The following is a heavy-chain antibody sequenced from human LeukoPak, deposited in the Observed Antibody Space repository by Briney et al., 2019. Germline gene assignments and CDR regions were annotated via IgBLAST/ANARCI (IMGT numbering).Heavy chain of an antibody. V-gene: IGHV3-23*01. CDR1: GFAFSSNP. CDR3: ANPWFGELSYFDY. CDR2: ISSSGSST. J-gene: IGHJ4*02. D-gene: IGHD3-10*01. Sequence: GGSLRLSCAASGFAFSSNPMSWVRQAPGKGLDWVSVISSSGSSTYYADSVKGRFTISRDNSKNTPYLQMNSLRAEDTAVYYCANPWFGELSYFDYWGQGTLVTVSS.